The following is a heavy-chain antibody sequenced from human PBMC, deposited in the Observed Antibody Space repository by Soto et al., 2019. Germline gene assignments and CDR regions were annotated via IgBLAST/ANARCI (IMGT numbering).Heavy chain of an antibody. CDR2: TYYSGST. CDR3: AREISYYDSSGYYYVYFDY. V-gene: IGHV4-31*03. Sequence: QVQLQESGPGLVKPSQTLSLTCTVSGGSISSGGYYWSWIRQHPGKGLEWIGYTYYSGSTYYNPSLKSRVTLSVDTSKNQFSLKLSSVTAADTAVYYCAREISYYDSSGYYYVYFDYWGQGTLVTVSS. CDR1: GGSISSGGYY. J-gene: IGHJ4*02. D-gene: IGHD3-22*01.